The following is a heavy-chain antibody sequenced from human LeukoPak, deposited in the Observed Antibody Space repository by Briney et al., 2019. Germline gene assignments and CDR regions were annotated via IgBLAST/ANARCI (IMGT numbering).Heavy chain of an antibody. D-gene: IGHD4-11*01. CDR3: ARTVTTDNWFDP. Sequence: ASVKVSCKASGGTFSSYAISWVLQAPGQGLEWMGGIIPIFGTANYAQKFQGRVTITADESTSTAYMELSSLRSEDTAVYYCARTVTTDNWFDPWGQGTLVTVSS. V-gene: IGHV1-69*13. CDR2: IIPIFGTA. J-gene: IGHJ5*02. CDR1: GGTFSSYA.